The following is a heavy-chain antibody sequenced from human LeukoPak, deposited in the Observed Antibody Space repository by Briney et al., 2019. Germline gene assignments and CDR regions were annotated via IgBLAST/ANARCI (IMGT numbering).Heavy chain of an antibody. V-gene: IGHV3-7*03. J-gene: IGHJ4*02. Sequence: GGSLRLSCAASGFTFSSYAMHWVRQAPGKGLEWVANIKQDGSEKYYVDSVKGRFTISRDNAKNSLYLQMNSLRAEDTAVYYCARDHDYRWLLDYWGQGTLVTVSS. CDR1: GFTFSSYA. D-gene: IGHD5-24*01. CDR2: IKQDGSEK. CDR3: ARDHDYRWLLDY.